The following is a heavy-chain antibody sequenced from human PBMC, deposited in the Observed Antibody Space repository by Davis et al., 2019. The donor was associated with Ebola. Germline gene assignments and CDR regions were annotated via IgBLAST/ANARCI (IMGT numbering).Heavy chain of an antibody. CDR3: ARAIWRYCSSTSCPRRFDP. Sequence: SETLSLTCTVSGVSISSYYWSWIRQPPGKGLEWIGEINHSGSTNYNPSLKSRVTISVDTSKNQFSLKLSSVTAADTAVYYCARAIWRYCSSTSCPRRFDPWGQGTLVTVSS. D-gene: IGHD2-2*01. J-gene: IGHJ5*02. CDR1: GVSISSYY. V-gene: IGHV4-34*01. CDR2: INHSGST.